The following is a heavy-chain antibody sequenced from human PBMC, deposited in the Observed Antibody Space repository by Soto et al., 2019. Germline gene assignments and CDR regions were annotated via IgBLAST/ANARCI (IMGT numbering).Heavy chain of an antibody. D-gene: IGHD4-17*01. V-gene: IGHV4-38-2*02. CDR1: GYSISSGYY. Sequence: SETLSLTCTVSGYSISSGYYWGWIRQPPGKGLEWIGSIYHSGSTYYNPSLKSRVTISVDTSKNQFSLKLSSVTAADTAVYYCARVDGDYYYYGMDVWGQGTTVTVSS. CDR2: IYHSGST. J-gene: IGHJ6*02. CDR3: ARVDGDYYYYGMDV.